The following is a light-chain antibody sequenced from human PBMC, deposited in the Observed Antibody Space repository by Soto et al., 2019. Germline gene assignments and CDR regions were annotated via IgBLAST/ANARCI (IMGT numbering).Light chain of an antibody. V-gene: IGKV2-28*01. J-gene: IGKJ2*01. CDR2: LGS. CDR3: MQALQTSYT. CDR1: QSLLHSNGYNY. Sequence: DIVMTQSPLSLPVTPGEPASISCGSSQSLLHSNGYNYLDWYLQKPGQSPQLLIYLGSNRASGVPDRFSGSGSGTDFTLKISRVEAEDVGVYYCMQALQTSYTFGQGTKVDIK.